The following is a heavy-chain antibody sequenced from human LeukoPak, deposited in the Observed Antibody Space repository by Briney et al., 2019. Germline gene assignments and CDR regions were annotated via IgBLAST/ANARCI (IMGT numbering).Heavy chain of an antibody. D-gene: IGHD6-19*01. CDR1: GFTFSSYW. Sequence: GGSLRLSCAASGFTFSSYWMIWVRQAPGKGLEWVANIKQDGSEKYYVDSLKGRFTISRDNAKNSLYLQMNSLRAEDTAVYYCARDLYSSGTYGMDVWGQGTTVTVSS. CDR3: ARDLYSSGTYGMDV. J-gene: IGHJ6*02. CDR2: IKQDGSEK. V-gene: IGHV3-7*01.